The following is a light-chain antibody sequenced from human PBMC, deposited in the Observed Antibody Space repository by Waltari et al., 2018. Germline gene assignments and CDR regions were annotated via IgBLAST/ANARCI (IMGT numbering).Light chain of an antibody. Sequence: NFMLTQPHSLSESPGKTVTISCTRSSGSIASNFVQWFQQRPGRSPTTVIYEDYQRPSGVPDRFSGSIDSSYNSASLTISGLKTEDEADYYCQSYDSNNHGVFGGGTKLTVL. V-gene: IGLV6-57*01. J-gene: IGLJ3*02. CDR1: SGSIASNF. CDR2: EDY. CDR3: QSYDSNNHGV.